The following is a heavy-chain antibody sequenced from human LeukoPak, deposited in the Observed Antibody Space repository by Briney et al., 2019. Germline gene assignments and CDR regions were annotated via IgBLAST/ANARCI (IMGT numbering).Heavy chain of an antibody. J-gene: IGHJ4*02. D-gene: IGHD2-21*01. CDR3: VRDAVMSPEVLLTAWDYFDC. CDR2: ISGSGRTI. Sequence: PWGPLRLSCAASGFTFSSYEMNWVRQAPGKGLEWVSYISGSGRTIDYADSVKGRFTISRDNTKNSVYLQMNSLRAEDTAIYFCVRDAVMSPEVLLTAWDYFDCWGQGTLVTVSS. V-gene: IGHV3-48*03. CDR1: GFTFSSYE.